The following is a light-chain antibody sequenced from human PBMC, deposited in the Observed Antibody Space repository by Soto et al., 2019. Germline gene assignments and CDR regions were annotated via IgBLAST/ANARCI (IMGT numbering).Light chain of an antibody. CDR3: QQADTFPIT. Sequence: DIQMTQSPSTLSASVGYRFTIAFGASQNIDIWLSWYQQKPRKAPKLLIYAASSLQSGVPSRFSGSGFGTDFTLTISSLQPEDSAIYYCQQADTFPITFGQGTRLEIK. V-gene: IGKV1-12*01. J-gene: IGKJ5*01. CDR1: QNIDIW. CDR2: AAS.